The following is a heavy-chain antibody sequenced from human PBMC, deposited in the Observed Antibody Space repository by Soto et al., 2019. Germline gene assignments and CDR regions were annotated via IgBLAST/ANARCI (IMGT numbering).Heavy chain of an antibody. CDR3: ARDRDTYGHGFFDY. Sequence: GGSLRLSCAASGFTFSDFYMTWIRQAPGKGLQWISCISSTSTHTNYADSVKGRFTVSRDNANNSLYLEMNNLRADDTAVYFCARDRDTYGHGFFDYWGRGALVTVSS. CDR1: GFTFSDFY. CDR2: ISSTSTHT. V-gene: IGHV3-11*05. J-gene: IGHJ4*02. D-gene: IGHD5-18*01.